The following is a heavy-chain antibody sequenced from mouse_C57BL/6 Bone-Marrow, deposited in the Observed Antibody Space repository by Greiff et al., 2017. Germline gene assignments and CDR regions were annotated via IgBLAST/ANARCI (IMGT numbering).Heavy chain of an antibody. V-gene: IGHV1-19*01. D-gene: IGHD1-1*01. CDR1: GYTFTDYY. J-gene: IGHJ2*01. CDR2: INPYNGGT. CDR3: ARRYYYGSSGDY. Sequence: VQLQQSGPVLVKPGASVKMSCKASGYTFTDYYMNWVKQSHGKRLEWIGVINPYNGGTSYNQKFKGKATLTVDKSSSTAYMELNSLTSEDSAVYYCARRYYYGSSGDYWGQGTTLTVSS.